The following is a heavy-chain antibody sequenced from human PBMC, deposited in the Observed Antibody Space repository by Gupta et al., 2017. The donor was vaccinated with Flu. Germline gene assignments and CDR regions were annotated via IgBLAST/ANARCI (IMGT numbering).Heavy chain of an antibody. J-gene: IGHJ5*02. CDR1: GFTFKLYW. D-gene: IGHD3-16*02. Sequence: VQLVESGGGVVQPGTSLRLSCECSGFTFKLYWMYWVRQVPGKEPAWVAHINDDGATTSYADSVKGRFTISRDNAKNTLYRQMNNLRAEDTALYSCARVARYGFDDRYWFDPWGQGTQVSVSS. V-gene: IGHV3-74*01. CDR3: ARVARYGFDDRYWFDP. CDR2: INDDGATT.